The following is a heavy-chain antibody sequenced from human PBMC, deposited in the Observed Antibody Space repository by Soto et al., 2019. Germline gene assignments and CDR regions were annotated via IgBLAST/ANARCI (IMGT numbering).Heavy chain of an antibody. Sequence: QVQLVQSGAEVKKPGASVKVSCKASGYTFTSYAMHWVRQAPGQRLEWMGRINAGNGNTKYSQKFQGRVTITRDTSASTAYMELSSLRSEDTAVYYCARGPVGPDGPGDYWGQGTLVTVSS. CDR3: ARGPVGPDGPGDY. V-gene: IGHV1-3*01. CDR1: GYTFTSYA. CDR2: INAGNGNT. J-gene: IGHJ4*02.